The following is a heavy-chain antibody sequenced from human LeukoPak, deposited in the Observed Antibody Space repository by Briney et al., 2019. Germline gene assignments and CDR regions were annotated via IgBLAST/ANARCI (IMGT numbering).Heavy chain of an antibody. Sequence: SETLSLTCAVYGGSFSGYYWSWIRQPPGKGLEWVGSIYHRGSTYYNPSLRSRVTISLDRSKKKFSLKLTSVTAADTAVYFCARGAEYYAIWRGYAGYSDYWGQGISVTVSS. CDR1: GGSFSGYY. J-gene: IGHJ4*02. CDR2: IYHRGST. V-gene: IGHV4-34*01. D-gene: IGHD3-3*01. CDR3: ARGAEYYAIWRGYAGYSDY.